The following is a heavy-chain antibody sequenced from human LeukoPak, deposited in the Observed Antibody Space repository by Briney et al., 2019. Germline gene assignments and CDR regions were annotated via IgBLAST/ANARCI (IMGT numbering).Heavy chain of an antibody. V-gene: IGHV3-53*01. J-gene: IGHJ3*02. D-gene: IGHD1-26*01. CDR3: ARGGSYRRAFDI. CDR1: GFTVSSNY. CDR2: IYSGGST. Sequence: GGSLTLSCAASGFTVSSNYMSWVRQAPGKGLEWVSIIYSGGSTFYADSVKGRFTISRDNSKNTLYLQMNSLRAEDTAGYYCARGGSYRRAFDIWGQGTMVTVSS.